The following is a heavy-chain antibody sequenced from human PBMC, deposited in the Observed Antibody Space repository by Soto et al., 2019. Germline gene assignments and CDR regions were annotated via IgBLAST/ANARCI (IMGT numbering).Heavy chain of an antibody. J-gene: IGHJ4*02. CDR3: ARGVSAGVDY. D-gene: IGHD1-26*01. V-gene: IGHV1-8*01. CDR2: MQPSTGRT. CDR1: GYSFTSLD. Sequence: QVQLVQSGAEVREPGASVKVSCKASGYSFTSLDINWVRQTAGQGLEWMGWMQPSTGRTGYAQQFQGRFTMTRDTSINTAYMELTTLTSDDTAFYYCARGVSAGVDYWGQGTLVTVSS.